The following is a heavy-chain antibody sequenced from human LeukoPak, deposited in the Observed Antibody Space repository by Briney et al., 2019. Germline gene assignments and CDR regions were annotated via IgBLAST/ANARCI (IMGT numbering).Heavy chain of an antibody. CDR1: GFTVSSNY. CDR2: IYSGGNT. D-gene: IGHD3-22*01. Sequence: GGSLRLSCAASGFTVSSNYMSWVRQAPGKGLEWVSVIYSGGNTYYADSVKGRFTISRDNSKNTLYLQMNSLRAEDTAVYYCARGRYYDSSGYYPGWYFDLWGRGTLVTVSS. V-gene: IGHV3-66*01. J-gene: IGHJ2*01. CDR3: ARGRYYDSSGYYPGWYFDL.